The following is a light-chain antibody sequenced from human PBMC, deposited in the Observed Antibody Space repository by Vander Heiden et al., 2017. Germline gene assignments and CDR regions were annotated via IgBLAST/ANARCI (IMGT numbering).Light chain of an antibody. Sequence: QSALTQPASVSGSPGQSITIACDGTSSDVGSCNFVSWYQQHAGDAPKLMIYEGSMRPSGVPNRSSGSKSGNTASMTISGLQAEDEAGYYCCSDAGSSTYGVFGGGTKLTVL. CDR1: SSDVGSCNF. CDR2: EGS. CDR3: CSDAGSSTYGV. V-gene: IGLV2-23*01. J-gene: IGLJ2*01.